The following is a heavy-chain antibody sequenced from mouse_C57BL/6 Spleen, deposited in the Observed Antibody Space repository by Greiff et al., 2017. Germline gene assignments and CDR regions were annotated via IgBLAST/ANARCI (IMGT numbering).Heavy chain of an antibody. V-gene: IGHV1-76*01. CDR2: IYPGSGNT. CDR1: GYTFTDYY. D-gene: IGHD2-3*01. J-gene: IGHJ2*01. CDR3: ARSSDGYSDY. Sequence: QVQLKESGAELVRPGASVKLSCKASGYTFTDYYINWVKQRPGQGLEWIARIYPGSGNTYYNEKFKGKDTLTAEKSSSTAYMQLSSLTSEDSAVYFCARSSDGYSDYWGQGTTLTVSS.